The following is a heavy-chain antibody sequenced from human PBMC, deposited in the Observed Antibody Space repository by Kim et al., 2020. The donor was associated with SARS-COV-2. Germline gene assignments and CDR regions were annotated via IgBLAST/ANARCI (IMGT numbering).Heavy chain of an antibody. CDR3: ASGGYCSGGSCLKD. CDR1: GGSFSGYY. D-gene: IGHD2-15*01. V-gene: IGHV4-34*01. J-gene: IGHJ4*02. CDR2: INHSGST. Sequence: SETLSLTCAVYGGSFSGYYWSWIRQPPGKGLEWIGEINHSGSTNYNPSLKSRVTISVDTSKNQFSLKLSSVTAADTAVYYCASGGYCSGGSCLKDWGQGTLVTVSS.